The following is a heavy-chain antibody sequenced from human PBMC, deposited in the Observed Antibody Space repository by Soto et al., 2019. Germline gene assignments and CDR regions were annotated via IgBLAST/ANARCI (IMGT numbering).Heavy chain of an antibody. V-gene: IGHV1-18*01. J-gene: IGHJ4*02. CDR1: GYTFTSYG. D-gene: IGHD3-10*01. Sequence: ASVKVSCKASGYTFTSYGISWVRQAPGQGLEWMGWISAYNGNTNYAQKLQGRVTMTTDTSTSTAYMELRSLRSDDTAVYYCARDYDMVRGVIPHAIDYWGQGTLVTVSS. CDR3: ARDYDMVRGVIPHAIDY. CDR2: ISAYNGNT.